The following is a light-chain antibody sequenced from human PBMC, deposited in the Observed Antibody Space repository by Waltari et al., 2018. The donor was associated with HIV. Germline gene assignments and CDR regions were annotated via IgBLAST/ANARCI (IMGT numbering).Light chain of an antibody. J-gene: IGLJ1*01. CDR3: MIWHNRVSV. CDR1: SDVNVASYR. Sequence: QAVLTQPSSLSASPGASASLTCTLRSDVNVASYRIYWYQQKPGSPPQYLLKYKSDSDKHHGSGVPSRFSGSKDTSANAGILVISGLQSDDEADYYCMIWHNRVSVFGPGTRVTVL. V-gene: IGLV5-45*03. CDR2: YKSDSDK.